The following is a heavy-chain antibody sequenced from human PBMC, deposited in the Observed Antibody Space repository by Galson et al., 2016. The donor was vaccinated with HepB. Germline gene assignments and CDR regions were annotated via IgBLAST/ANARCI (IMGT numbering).Heavy chain of an antibody. CDR2: TYYRSKWYN. Sequence: CAISGDSVSSNSASWNWIRQSPSRGLEWLGRTYYRSKWYNEYAVSVKSRISINSDTSKDQFSLHLNSVTPEDTAVYYCANSQWQVKPDAFDIWGQGTMVTVSS. D-gene: IGHD1-14*01. J-gene: IGHJ3*02. CDR1: GDSVSSNSAS. CDR3: ANSQWQVKPDAFDI. V-gene: IGHV6-1*01.